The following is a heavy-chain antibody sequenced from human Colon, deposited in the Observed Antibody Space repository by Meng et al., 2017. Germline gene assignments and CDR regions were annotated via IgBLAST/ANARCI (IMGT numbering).Heavy chain of an antibody. CDR1: GYNFTGYY. Sequence: QVQLVQSRAWVKKPGAPVKVSCKASGYNFTGYYMHWVRQAPGQGLEWMGRVNPNSNYGNYAQKFQGRVTMTRDTSISTAYMELSRLRSDDTALYYCARGYSSGISFDYWGQGTLVTVSS. V-gene: IGHV1-2*06. D-gene: IGHD6-19*01. J-gene: IGHJ4*02. CDR3: ARGYSSGISFDY. CDR2: VNPNSNYG.